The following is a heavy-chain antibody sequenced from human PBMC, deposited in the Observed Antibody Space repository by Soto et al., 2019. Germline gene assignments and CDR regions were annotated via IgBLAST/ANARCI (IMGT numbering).Heavy chain of an antibody. Sequence: EVQLVESGGGLVQPGGSLKLSCAASGFTFSGSAMHWVRQASGKGLEWVGRIRSKANSYATEYAASVKGRFTISRDDSKNTAYMQMNSLKTEETAVYYCTRPVWEWTPPSYMDVWGKGTTVTVSS. V-gene: IGHV3-73*01. D-gene: IGHD3-3*01. CDR1: GFTFSGSA. CDR3: TRPVWEWTPPSYMDV. J-gene: IGHJ6*03. CDR2: IRSKANSYAT.